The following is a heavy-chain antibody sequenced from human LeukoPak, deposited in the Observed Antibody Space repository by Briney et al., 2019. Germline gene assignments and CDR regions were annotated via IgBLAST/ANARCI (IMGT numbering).Heavy chain of an antibody. J-gene: IGHJ3*02. Sequence: KPSETLSLTCAVYGGSFSGGHYCTWIRQSPGRGLEWIGETNPSRRINYNPSLKSRVTISVDVRMNQFSLKLNSVTAADTAIYYCARAGYYGSYDGFDIWGQGSMVTVSS. D-gene: IGHD2-15*01. CDR1: GGSFSGGHY. CDR2: TNPSRRI. CDR3: ARAGYYGSYDGFDI. V-gene: IGHV4-34*01.